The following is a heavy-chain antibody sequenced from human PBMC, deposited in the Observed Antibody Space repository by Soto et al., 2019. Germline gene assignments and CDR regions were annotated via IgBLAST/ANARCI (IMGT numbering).Heavy chain of an antibody. J-gene: IGHJ4*02. D-gene: IGHD3-22*01. CDR2: ISTNGGST. CDR3: VKGEYYYDSSGYYPFDY. V-gene: IGHV3-64D*06. CDR1: GFTFSIYA. Sequence: GGSLRLSCSASGFTFSIYAMHWVRQAPGKGLEYVSSISTNGGSTDYADSVKGRFTISRDNSKNTVYLQMSSLRVEDTAVYYCVKGEYYYDSSGYYPFDYWGQGTLVTVS.